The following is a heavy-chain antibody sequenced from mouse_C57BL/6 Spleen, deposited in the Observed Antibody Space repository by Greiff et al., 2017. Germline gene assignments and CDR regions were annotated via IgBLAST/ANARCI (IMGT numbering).Heavy chain of an antibody. CDR3: ARHNWLYWYFDV. Sequence: EVQGVESGGGLVQPGGSLKLSCAASGFTFSDYYMYWVRQTPEKRLEWVAYISNGGGSTYYPDTVKGRFTISRDNAKNTLYLQMSRLKSEDTAMYYCARHNWLYWYFDVWGTGTTVTVSS. V-gene: IGHV5-12*01. D-gene: IGHD4-1*01. CDR2: ISNGGGST. CDR1: GFTFSDYY. J-gene: IGHJ1*03.